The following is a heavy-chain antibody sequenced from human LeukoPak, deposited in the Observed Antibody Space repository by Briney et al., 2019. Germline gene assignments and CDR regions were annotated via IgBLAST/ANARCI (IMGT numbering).Heavy chain of an antibody. V-gene: IGHV1-2*04. CDR1: GYTFTGYY. D-gene: IGHD1-20*01. CDR2: INHNSGGT. J-gene: IGHJ3*02. Sequence: ASVNVSRKASGYTFTGYYMHWVRQAPGQGLEWMGWINHNSGGTNYAQKFQGWVTMTRDTSISTAYMELSRLRSDDTAVYYCARVSNWNVQDAFDIWGLGTMVTVSS. CDR3: ARVSNWNVQDAFDI.